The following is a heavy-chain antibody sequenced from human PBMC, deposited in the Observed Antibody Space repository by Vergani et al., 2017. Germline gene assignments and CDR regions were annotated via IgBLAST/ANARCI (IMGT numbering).Heavy chain of an antibody. CDR1: GGSISSGGYY. CDR3: AGGGGLGEPFDSSNGFDP. D-gene: IGHD1-26*01. CDR2: IYYSGST. Sequence: QVQLQESGPGLVKPSQTLSLTCTVSGGSISSGGYYWSWIRQPPGKGLEWIGYIYYSGSTNYNPSLKSRVTISVDTSKHPFSQKLSSVTAADTAVYYGAGGGGLGEPFDSSNGFDPWGQGTLVTVSS. V-gene: IGHV4-61*08. J-gene: IGHJ5*02.